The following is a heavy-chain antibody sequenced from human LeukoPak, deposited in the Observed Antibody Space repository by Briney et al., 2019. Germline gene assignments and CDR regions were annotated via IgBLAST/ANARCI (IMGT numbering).Heavy chain of an antibody. Sequence: ASVKVSCKASGYTFTSYGISWVRQAPGQGLEWMGWISAYNGNTNYAQKLQGRVTMTRDMSTSTVYMELSSLRSEDTAVYYCARENNYYYDSSGYYSPTVYYFDYWGQGTLVTVSS. D-gene: IGHD3-22*01. V-gene: IGHV1-18*01. CDR1: GYTFTSYG. CDR2: ISAYNGNT. CDR3: ARENNYYYDSSGYYSPTVYYFDY. J-gene: IGHJ4*02.